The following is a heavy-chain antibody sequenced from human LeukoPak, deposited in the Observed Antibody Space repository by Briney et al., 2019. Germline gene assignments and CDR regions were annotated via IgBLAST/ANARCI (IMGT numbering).Heavy chain of an antibody. Sequence: GGSLRLSCAASGFTFSSYAMHWVRQAPGKGLEWVAVISYDGSNKYYADSVKGRFTISRDNSKNTLYLQMNSLRAEDTAVYYCARDIVVGPSAMVGFDFWGQGTLVTVSS. V-gene: IGHV3-30-3*01. D-gene: IGHD2-2*01. J-gene: IGHJ4*02. CDR3: ARDIVVGPSAMVGFDF. CDR2: ISYDGSNK. CDR1: GFTFSSYA.